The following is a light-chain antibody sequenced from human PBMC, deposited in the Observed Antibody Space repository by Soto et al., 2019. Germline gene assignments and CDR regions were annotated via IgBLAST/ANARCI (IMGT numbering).Light chain of an antibody. CDR1: QSIVTY. CDR2: AAS. CDR3: QQYYTWPVT. V-gene: IGKV1-39*01. Sequence: DIQMTQSPSSLSASVGDRVTITCRASQSIVTYLNWYLQKPGKAPKLLIYAASNLQSGVPSRFSGSGSGTEFTLTISSLQPDDFATYYCQQYYTWPVTFGGGTKVDI. J-gene: IGKJ4*01.